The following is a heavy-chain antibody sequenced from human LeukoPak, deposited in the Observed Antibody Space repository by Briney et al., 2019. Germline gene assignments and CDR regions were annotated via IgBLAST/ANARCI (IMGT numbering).Heavy chain of an antibody. CDR2: INSSSSYI. V-gene: IGHV3-21*01. Sequence: GGSLRFPSSAASFTFCGYSLNWVRQAPGKGLEWVSSINSSSSYIYYADSVKGRFTISRDNDKNSLYLQMNSLGAEDTAVYYFARVRSGYVDYWGQGTLVTVSS. CDR3: ARVRSGYVDY. CDR1: SFTFCGYS. J-gene: IGHJ4*02. D-gene: IGHD2-15*01.